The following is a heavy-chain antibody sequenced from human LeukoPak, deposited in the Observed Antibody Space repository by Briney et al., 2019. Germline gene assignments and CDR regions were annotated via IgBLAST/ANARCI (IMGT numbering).Heavy chain of an antibody. V-gene: IGHV3-53*01. J-gene: IGHJ2*01. CDR3: AREQQLTRNFDWYFDL. CDR2: IYSDATT. CDR1: GFTVSSNY. Sequence: GGSLRLSCAASGFTVSSNYMSWVRQAPGKGLEWVSVIYSDATTYYAESVKGRFTISRDNSKNTLFLQMNSLRAEDTAVYYCAREQQLTRNFDWYFDLWGRGTLVTVSS. D-gene: IGHD6-13*01.